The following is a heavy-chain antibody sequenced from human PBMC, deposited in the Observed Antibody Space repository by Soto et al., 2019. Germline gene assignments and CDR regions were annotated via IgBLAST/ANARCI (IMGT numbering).Heavy chain of an antibody. CDR2: INTSGGTI. CDR1: GFTFSGYE. J-gene: IGHJ6*02. CDR3: ARSDGHFNRHAMDV. Sequence: EVHLVESGGGSVQPEGSLRLSCAAIGFTFSGYELNWVRQAPGKGLEWIAYINTSGGTIYYADSVKGRFGITRDNAKNSLFLQMNRLRGEDTAIYYCARSDGHFNRHAMDVWGQGTTVIVSS. V-gene: IGHV3-48*03.